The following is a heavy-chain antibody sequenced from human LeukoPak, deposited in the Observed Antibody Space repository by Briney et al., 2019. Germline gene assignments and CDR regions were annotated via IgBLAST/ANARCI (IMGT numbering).Heavy chain of an antibody. CDR3: ARLAYSSSSFHYYYGMDV. CDR1: GGSFSGYY. Sequence: SETLSLTCAVYGGSFSGYYWSWIRQPPGKGLEWIGEINHSGSTNYNPSLKSRVTISVDTSKNQFSLKLSSVTAADTAVYYCARLAYSSSSFHYYYGMDVCGQGTTVTVSS. J-gene: IGHJ6*02. CDR2: INHSGST. D-gene: IGHD6-6*01. V-gene: IGHV4-34*01.